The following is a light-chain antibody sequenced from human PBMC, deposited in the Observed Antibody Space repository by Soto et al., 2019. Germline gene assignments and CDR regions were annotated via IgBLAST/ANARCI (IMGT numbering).Light chain of an antibody. J-gene: IGKJ5*01. V-gene: IGKV1-39*01. Sequence: DIQMTQSPSSLSASVGDRVTITCRASQSISSYLNWYQQKPGKAPKLLIYAASSLQSGVPSRFSCSGYGSDFTLNISSLQPEDFATYYCQQSYSTPRTFGQGTRLEIK. CDR3: QQSYSTPRT. CDR2: AAS. CDR1: QSISSY.